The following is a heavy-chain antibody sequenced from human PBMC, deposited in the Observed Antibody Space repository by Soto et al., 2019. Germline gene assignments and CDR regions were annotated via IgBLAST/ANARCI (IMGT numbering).Heavy chain of an antibody. CDR3: ARDSGWPILNFDN. V-gene: IGHV3-30*03. D-gene: IGHD3-10*01. Sequence: GGSLRLSCAASDFDFISYGIHWGRQAPGKGLEWVAASSYDGRETFYADSAKGRFTVSKEMSKNTAFLQMNALRHEDTAVYFCARDSGWPILNFDNWGQGTPVTAPQ. J-gene: IGHJ4*02. CDR2: SSYDGRET. CDR1: DFDFISYG.